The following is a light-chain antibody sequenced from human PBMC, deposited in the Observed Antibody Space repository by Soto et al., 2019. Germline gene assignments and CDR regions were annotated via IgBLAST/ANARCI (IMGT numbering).Light chain of an antibody. CDR2: DAY. CDR1: HDIGNS. Sequence: DIRMTQAPPSLSASVEDGVTITCQASHDIGNSLNWYQDKPGQAPXXVIYDAYNLETGVPSTFSGSGYGTDFTFTISSLRPEDIATYYCQKSDHLPLFGPGTKVDIK. V-gene: IGKV1-33*01. J-gene: IGKJ3*01. CDR3: QKSDHLPL.